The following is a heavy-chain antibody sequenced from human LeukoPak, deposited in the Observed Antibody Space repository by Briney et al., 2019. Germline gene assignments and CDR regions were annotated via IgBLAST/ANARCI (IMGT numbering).Heavy chain of an antibody. CDR2: ISPGGGTT. CDR3: AKGGSSGWYGGYYFDY. D-gene: IGHD6-19*01. V-gene: IGHV3-23*01. J-gene: IGHJ4*02. CDR1: GFAFGSEA. Sequence: GGSLRLSCAVSGFAFGSEAMSWVRQPPAGGLEWVASISPGGGTTYYADYAKGRFTISRDNSKNTLYLQMNSLRAEDTAVYYCAKGGSSGWYGGYYFDYWGQGTLVTVSS.